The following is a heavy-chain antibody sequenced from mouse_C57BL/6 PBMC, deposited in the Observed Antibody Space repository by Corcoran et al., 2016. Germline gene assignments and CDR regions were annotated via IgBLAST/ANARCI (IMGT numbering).Heavy chain of an antibody. CDR2: IYPRSGNT. D-gene: IGHD6-1*01. CDR3: ARRLPYAIDY. V-gene: IGHV1-81*01. CDR1: GYTFTSYG. Sequence: QVQLQQSGAELARPGASVQLSCTASGYTFTSYGISWVKQSTGQGLEWIGEIYPRSGNTYYNAKFKGKATLTAAKSSSTAYMELRSLTSEDSAVYFCARRLPYAIDYWGLGTSGTVSS. J-gene: IGHJ4*01.